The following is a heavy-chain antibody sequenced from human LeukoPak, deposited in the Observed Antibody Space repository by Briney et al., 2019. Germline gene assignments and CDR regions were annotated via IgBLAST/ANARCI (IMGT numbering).Heavy chain of an antibody. D-gene: IGHD3-10*01. CDR1: GFTFSSYA. CDR3: ARDMVRGVAWFDP. V-gene: IGHV3-23*01. J-gene: IGHJ5*02. CDR2: ISGSGGST. Sequence: GGSLRLSCAASGFTFSSYAMSWVRQAPGKGLEWVSAISGSGGSTYYADSVKGRFTISRDNAKNSLYLQMNSLRAEDTAVYYCARDMVRGVAWFDPWGQGTLVTVSS.